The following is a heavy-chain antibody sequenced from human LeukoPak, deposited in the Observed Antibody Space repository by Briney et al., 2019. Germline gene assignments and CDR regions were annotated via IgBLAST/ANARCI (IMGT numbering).Heavy chain of an antibody. D-gene: IGHD6-13*01. Sequence: PGGSLRLSCAASGFTFTTSWMHWFRQAPGNGLVRVSRIESDGTSTTYADSVKGRFTISRDNAKNTLYLQMNSLRAEDTAVYYCARDQYSSTWYRGAFDVWGQGTMVSVSS. CDR3: ARDQYSSTWYRGAFDV. CDR1: GFTFTTSW. J-gene: IGHJ3*01. V-gene: IGHV3-74*01. CDR2: IESDGTST.